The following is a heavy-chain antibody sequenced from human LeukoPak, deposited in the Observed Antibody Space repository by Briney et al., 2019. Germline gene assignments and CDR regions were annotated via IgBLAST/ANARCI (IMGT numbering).Heavy chain of an antibody. D-gene: IGHD2/OR15-2a*01. CDR3: ANGGNLLSWFDP. V-gene: IGHV1-69*01. CDR1: GGTFSSYA. Sequence: ASVKVSCKASGGTFSSYAISWVRQAPGQGLEWMGGIIPIFGTTNYAQKFQGRVTITADESTSTAYMELSSLRSEDTAVYYCANGGNLLSWFDPWGQGTLVTVSS. J-gene: IGHJ5*02. CDR2: IIPIFGTT.